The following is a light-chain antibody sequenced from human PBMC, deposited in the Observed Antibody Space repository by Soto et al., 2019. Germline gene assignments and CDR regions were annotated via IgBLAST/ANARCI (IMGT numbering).Light chain of an antibody. CDR2: DDS. CDR1: NIGSKS. J-gene: IGLJ1*01. V-gene: IGLV3-21*02. Sequence: SYDLTQPPSVSGAPGQTVRVTCVGKNIGSKSVHWYQQKPGQAPVLVVYDDSDRPSGIPERFSGSNSGNTATLTISRVEAGDEADYHCQVWDRSSDHYVFGTGTKVTVL. CDR3: QVWDRSSDHYV.